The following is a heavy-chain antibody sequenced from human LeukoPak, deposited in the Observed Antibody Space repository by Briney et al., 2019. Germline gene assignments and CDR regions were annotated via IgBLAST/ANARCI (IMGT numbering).Heavy chain of an antibody. CDR1: GVSISGSGFN. Sequence: PETLCLTCAVSGVSISGSGFNWGWIRHPPGKGLEWIGGIYYSVSPYDNPSLKGRVTMCVDTSKNHYSLKLSSVEVGDSGGYCCAIHCYFSFSGGYAKGYFDPGGRGPLVSVSS. V-gene: IGHV4-39*01. J-gene: IGHJ5*02. CDR2: IYYSVSP. D-gene: IGHD2-21*01. CDR3: AIHCYFSFSGGYAKGYFDP.